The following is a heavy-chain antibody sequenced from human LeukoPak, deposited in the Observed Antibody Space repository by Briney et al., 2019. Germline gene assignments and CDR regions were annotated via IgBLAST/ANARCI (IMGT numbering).Heavy chain of an antibody. V-gene: IGHV4-61*02. D-gene: IGHD4/OR15-4a*01. CDR2: IYTSGST. CDR3: ARDPGGLTADY. J-gene: IGHJ4*02. Sequence: SETLSLTCTVSGGSISSGSYYWSWIRQPAGKGLEWIGRIYTSGSTNYNPSLKSRVTISVDTPKNQFSLKLSSVTAADTAVYYCARDPGGLTADYWGQGTLVTVSS. CDR1: GGSISSGSYY.